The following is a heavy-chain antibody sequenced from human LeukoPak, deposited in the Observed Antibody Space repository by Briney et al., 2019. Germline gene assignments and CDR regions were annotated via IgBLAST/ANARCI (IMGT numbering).Heavy chain of an antibody. J-gene: IGHJ3*01. CDR2: ISSSGSTI. CDR1: GFTFSSYE. CDR3: ARDQGYCTSVNCRGDAFDV. V-gene: IGHV3-48*03. Sequence: GGSLRLSCAASGFTFSSYEMNWVRQAPGKGLEWVSYISSSGSTIYYADAVKGRFTISRDNAKNSLSLQMNSLRGEDTAVYYCARDQGYCTSVNCRGDAFDVWGQGSMVSVSS. D-gene: IGHD2-8*02.